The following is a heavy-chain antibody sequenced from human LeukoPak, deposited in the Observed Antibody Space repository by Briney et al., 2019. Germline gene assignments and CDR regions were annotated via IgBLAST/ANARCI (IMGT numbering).Heavy chain of an antibody. Sequence: SVKVSCKASGGTFSSYAISWVRQAPGQGLEWMGRIIPIFGIANYAQKFQGRVTITADKSTSTAYMELSSLRSEDTAVFYCANLGGNSSAFDAFDIWGQGTMFTVSS. J-gene: IGHJ3*02. D-gene: IGHD4-23*01. CDR1: GGTFSSYA. CDR3: ANLGGNSSAFDAFDI. CDR2: IIPIFGIA. V-gene: IGHV1-69*04.